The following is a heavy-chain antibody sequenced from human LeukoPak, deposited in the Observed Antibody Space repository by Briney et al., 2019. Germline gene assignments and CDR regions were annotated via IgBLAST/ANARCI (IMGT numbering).Heavy chain of an antibody. CDR3: ARESLLRYFDW. CDR2: ISSSSSYI. J-gene: IGHJ4*02. CDR1: GFTFSSYS. D-gene: IGHD3-9*01. Sequence: GGSLRLSCAASGFTFSSYSMNWVRQAPGKGLEWVSSISSSSSYINYADSVKGRFTISRDNAKNSLYLQMNSLRAEDTAVYYCARESLLRYFDWWGQGTLVTVSS. V-gene: IGHV3-21*01.